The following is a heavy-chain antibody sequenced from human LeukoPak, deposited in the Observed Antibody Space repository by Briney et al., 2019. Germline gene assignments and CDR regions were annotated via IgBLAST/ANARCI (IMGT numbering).Heavy chain of an antibody. CDR2: MNWNGGST. Sequence: PGGSLRLSCAASGFTFDDYGMSWVRQAPGKGLEWVSGMNWNGGSTGYADSVKGRFTISRDNAKNSLYLQMNSLRAEDTALYYCARHYYDSSGYYHYYYYYYMDVWGKGTTVTVSS. D-gene: IGHD3-22*01. CDR3: ARHYYDSSGYYHYYYYYYMDV. V-gene: IGHV3-20*04. J-gene: IGHJ6*03. CDR1: GFTFDDYG.